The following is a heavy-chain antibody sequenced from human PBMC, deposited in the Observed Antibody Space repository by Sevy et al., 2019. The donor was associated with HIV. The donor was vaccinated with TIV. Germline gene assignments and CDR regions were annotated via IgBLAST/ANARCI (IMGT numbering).Heavy chain of an antibody. CDR2: IIPIFGTA. CDR1: GGTFSSYA. Sequence: ASMKVSCKASGGTFSSYAISWVRQAPGQGLEWMGGIIPIFGTANYAQKFQGRVTITADESTSTAYMELSSLRSEDTAVYYCARSPCGGDCDYDYFDYWGQGTLVTVSS. V-gene: IGHV1-69*13. CDR3: ARSPCGGDCDYDYFDY. J-gene: IGHJ4*02. D-gene: IGHD2-21*02.